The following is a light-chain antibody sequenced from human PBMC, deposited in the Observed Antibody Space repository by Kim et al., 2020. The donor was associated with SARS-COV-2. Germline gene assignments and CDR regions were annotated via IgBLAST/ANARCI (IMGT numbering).Light chain of an antibody. CDR3: QSYDSSLSGSV. CDR1: SSNIGAGYD. V-gene: IGLV1-40*01. Sequence: QRVTISCTGSSSNIGAGYDVHWYHQLPRTAPQLLIYGNDNRPSGVPDRFSGSKSGTSASLAITGLRAEDEADYYCQSYDSSLSGSVFGGGTKVTVL. J-gene: IGLJ3*02. CDR2: GND.